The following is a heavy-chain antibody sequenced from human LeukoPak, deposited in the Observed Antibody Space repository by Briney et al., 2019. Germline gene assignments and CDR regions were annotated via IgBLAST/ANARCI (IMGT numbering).Heavy chain of an antibody. CDR1: GFTFSSFS. D-gene: IGHD1-14*01. Sequence: GGSLRLSCAASGFTFSSFSMNWVRQAPGKGLGWVSSISSSSTYIYYADSVKGRFTISRDNAKNSLYLQMNSLRAEDTAVYYCARETTPGDYWGQGTLVTVSS. CDR3: ARETTPGDY. CDR2: ISSSSTYI. J-gene: IGHJ4*02. V-gene: IGHV3-21*01.